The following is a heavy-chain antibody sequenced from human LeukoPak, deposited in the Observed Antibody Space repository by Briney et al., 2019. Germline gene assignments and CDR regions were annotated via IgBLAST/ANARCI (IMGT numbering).Heavy chain of an antibody. V-gene: IGHV3-7*01. J-gene: IGHJ4*02. CDR3: SRDLGTGRPHDV. CDR1: GFTFSSYE. Sequence: PGGSLRLSCAASGFTFSSYEMNWVRQAPGKGLEWVANLNPYGNDKYYDDSVKGRFTISRDNARDSLYLEMHSLRAEDTAIYYCSRDLGTGRPHDVWGRGTLVTVSS. CDR2: LNPYGNDK. D-gene: IGHD3/OR15-3a*01.